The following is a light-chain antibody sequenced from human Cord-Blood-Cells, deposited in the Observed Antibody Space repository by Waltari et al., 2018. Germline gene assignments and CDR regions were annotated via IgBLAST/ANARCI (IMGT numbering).Light chain of an antibody. Sequence: EIVMTQSPATLSVSPGERATLSCRASQSVSSNLASYQQKPGQAPRLLIYGASTRAPGIPARVSGSGSGTEYTLIISSLQSADFAVYYCQQYNNWTPYTFGQGTKLEIK. CDR3: QQYNNWTPYT. CDR1: QSVSSN. CDR2: GAS. J-gene: IGKJ2*01. V-gene: IGKV3-15*01.